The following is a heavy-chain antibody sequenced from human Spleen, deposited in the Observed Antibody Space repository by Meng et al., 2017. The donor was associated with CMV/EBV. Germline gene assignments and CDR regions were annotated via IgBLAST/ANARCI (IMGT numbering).Heavy chain of an antibody. V-gene: IGHV5-51*01. J-gene: IGHJ4*02. CDR3: ARLTYDFWSGYYSRFYGY. CDR1: FHSYG. CDR2: IYPGDSDT. Sequence: FHSYGIGWVRQMPGKGLEWMGIIYPGDSDTRYSPSFQGQVTISADKSISTAYLRWSSLKASDTAMYYCARLTYDFWSGYYSRFYGYWGQGTLVTVSS. D-gene: IGHD3-3*01.